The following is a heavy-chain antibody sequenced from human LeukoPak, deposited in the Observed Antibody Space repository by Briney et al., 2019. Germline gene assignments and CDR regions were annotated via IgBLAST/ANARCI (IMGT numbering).Heavy chain of an antibody. CDR2: IYYSGST. CDR3: ARRCSGSSSWYGYFDY. V-gene: IGHV4-39*01. Sequence: SETLSLTCTVSGGSISSSSYYWGWIRQPPGKGLEGIGSIYYSGSTYYNPSLKSRVTISVDTSKNQFSLKLSSVTAADTAVYYCARRCSGSSSWYGYFDYWGQGTLVTVSS. CDR1: GGSISSSSYY. J-gene: IGHJ4*02. D-gene: IGHD6-13*01.